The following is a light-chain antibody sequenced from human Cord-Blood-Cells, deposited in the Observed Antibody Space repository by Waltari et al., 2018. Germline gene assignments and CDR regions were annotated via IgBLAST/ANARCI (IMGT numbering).Light chain of an antibody. V-gene: IGKV3-20*01. CDR1: QSVSSSY. Sequence: EIVLTQSPGTLSLSPGERAPLPCRASQSVSSSYLAWYQQKPGQAPRLLIYGASSRATGIPDRFSGSGSGTDFTLTISRLEPEDFAVYYCQQYGSSPPTFGQGTKLEIK. J-gene: IGKJ2*01. CDR2: GAS. CDR3: QQYGSSPPT.